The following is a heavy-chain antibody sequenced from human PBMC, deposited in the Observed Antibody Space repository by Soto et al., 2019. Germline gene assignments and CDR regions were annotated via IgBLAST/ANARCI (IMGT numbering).Heavy chain of an antibody. Sequence: ASVKVSCKASGYTFTSYYMHWVRQAPGQGLEWMGIINPSGGSTSYAQKFQGRVTMTRDTSTSTVYMELSSLRSEDTAVYYCARDVHVRSGWYWDSYYGMDVWGQGTTVTVSS. V-gene: IGHV1-46*01. CDR1: GYTFTSYY. CDR3: ARDVHVRSGWYWDSYYGMDV. J-gene: IGHJ6*02. D-gene: IGHD1-20*01. CDR2: INPSGGST.